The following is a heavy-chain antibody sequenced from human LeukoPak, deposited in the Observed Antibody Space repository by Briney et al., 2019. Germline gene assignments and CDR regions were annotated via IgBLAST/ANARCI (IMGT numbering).Heavy chain of an antibody. V-gene: IGHV3-30-3*02. CDR2: ISYDGSNK. J-gene: IGHJ4*02. Sequence: GGSLRLSCAASGFTFSSYAMHWVRQAPGKGLEWVAVISYDGSNKYYADSVKGRFTISRDNSKNTLYLQMNSLRAEDTAVYYCAKSLPPLIIIALIDYWGQGTLVTVSS. CDR3: AKSLPPLIIIALIDY. CDR1: GFTFSSYA. D-gene: IGHD3-10*01.